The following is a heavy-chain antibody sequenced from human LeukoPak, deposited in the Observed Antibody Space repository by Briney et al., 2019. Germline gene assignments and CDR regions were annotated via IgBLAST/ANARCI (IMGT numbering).Heavy chain of an antibody. Sequence: GGSLRLSCVASGFPFGDYYMSWIRQAPGEGLDWVAYISGRGSDIYYADSVKGRFTISRDNAKNLLDLQMNSLRADDTAVYYCARDGVIDYWGQGTLVTVSS. CDR2: ISGRGSDI. J-gene: IGHJ4*02. D-gene: IGHD2-8*01. CDR3: ARDGVIDY. V-gene: IGHV3-11*04. CDR1: GFPFGDYY.